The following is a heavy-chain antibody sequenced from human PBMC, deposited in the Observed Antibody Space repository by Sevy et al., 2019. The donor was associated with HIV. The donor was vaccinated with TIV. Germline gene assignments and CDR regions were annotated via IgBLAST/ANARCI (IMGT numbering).Heavy chain of an antibody. V-gene: IGHV3-33*08. D-gene: IGHD4-17*01. CDR3: ARDREFYDHGEYGPTSAPDL. CDR2: MWFDGSNK. Sequence: GGSLRLSCEASGFPFTNHGVHWVRQAPGKGLAWVALMWFDGSNKYYAYSVKGRFTVSRDDSKNTLYLQMNSLRADDTAIYYCARDREFYDHGEYGPTSAPDLWGQGTLVTVS. J-gene: IGHJ5*02. CDR1: GFPFTNHG.